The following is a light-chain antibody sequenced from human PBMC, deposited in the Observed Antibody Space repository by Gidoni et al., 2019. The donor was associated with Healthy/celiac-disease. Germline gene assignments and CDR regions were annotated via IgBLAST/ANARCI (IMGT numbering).Light chain of an antibody. CDR2: RNN. J-gene: IGLJ2*01. V-gene: IGLV1-44*01. CDR1: SSNLGSNT. CDR3: AAWEDSLNGPV. Sequence: QSVLTQPPSASGTPGQRVTISCSGSSSNLGSNTVNWYQQPPGTAPKLLIYRNNQRPSGVPDRCSGSKSGTSAPLAISGLQSEDEADYYCAAWEDSLNGPVFGGGTKLTVL.